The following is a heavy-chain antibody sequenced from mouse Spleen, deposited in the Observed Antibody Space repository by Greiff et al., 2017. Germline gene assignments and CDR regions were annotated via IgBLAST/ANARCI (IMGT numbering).Heavy chain of an antibody. V-gene: IGHV1-15*01. Sequence: QVQLQQSGAELVRPGASVTLSCKASGYTFTDYEMHWVKQTPVHGLEWIGAIDPETGGTAYNQKFKGKAILTADKSSSTAYMELRSLTSEDSAVYYCTRVPTRAMDHWGQGTSVTVSS. CDR2: IDPETGGT. CDR1: GYTFTDYE. D-gene: IGHD2-10*01. J-gene: IGHJ4*01. CDR3: TRVPTRAMDH.